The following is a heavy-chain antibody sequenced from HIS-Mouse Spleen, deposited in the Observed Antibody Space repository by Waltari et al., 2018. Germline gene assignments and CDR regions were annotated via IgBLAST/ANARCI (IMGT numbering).Heavy chain of an antibody. CDR2: IRNCCRTI. CDR3: ERARGDSGYDYYFDY. Sequence: EVQLVESGGGLVQPGGSLRLSCAASGFTFSSYSMNWVRQAPGKGLEGVSYIRNCCRTIYYGAPVKVRFTMSRSNAKNSLYLQLNSLRAEDTVVYYCERARGDSGYDYYFDYWGQGTRVTVSS. CDR1: GFTFSSYS. V-gene: IGHV3-48*01. D-gene: IGHD5-12*01. J-gene: IGHJ4*02.